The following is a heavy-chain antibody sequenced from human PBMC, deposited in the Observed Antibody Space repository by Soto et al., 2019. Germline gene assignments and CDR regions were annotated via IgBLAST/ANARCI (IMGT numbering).Heavy chain of an antibody. V-gene: IGHV3-23*01. CDR3: AKGPAGREYYYYMDV. Sequence: GGSLRLSCAASGFTFSSYAMSWVRQAPGKGLEWVSAISGSGGSTYYADSVKGRFTISRDNSKNTLYLQMNSLRAEDTAVYYCAKGPAGREYYYYMDVWGKGTTVTVSS. J-gene: IGHJ6*03. CDR2: ISGSGGST. CDR1: GFTFSSYA.